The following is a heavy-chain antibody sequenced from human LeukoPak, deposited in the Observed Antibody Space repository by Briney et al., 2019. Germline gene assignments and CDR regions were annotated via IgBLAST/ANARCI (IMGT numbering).Heavy chain of an antibody. V-gene: IGHV3-7*04. CDR2: IKQDGSEK. D-gene: IGHD4-17*01. CDR3: ARDLDYGDYGVSEDYFDY. J-gene: IGHJ4*02. Sequence: GGSLRLSCAASGFTFSSYWMSWVRQAPGKGLEWVANIKQDGSEKYYVDSVKGRFTISRGNAKNSLYLQMNSLRAEDTAVYYCARDLDYGDYGVSEDYFDYWGQGTLVTVSS. CDR1: GFTFSSYW.